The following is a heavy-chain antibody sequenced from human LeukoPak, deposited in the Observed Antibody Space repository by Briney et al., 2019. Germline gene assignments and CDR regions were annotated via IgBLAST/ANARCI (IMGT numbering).Heavy chain of an antibody. J-gene: IGHJ3*02. CDR2: INPSGGST. Sequence: ASVKVSCTASGYTFTSYYMHWVRQAPGQGLEWMGIINPSGGSTSYAQKFQGRVTMTRDMSTSTVYMELSSLRSEDTAVYYCARDFSTTHAFDIWGQGTMVTVSS. CDR3: ARDFSTTHAFDI. D-gene: IGHD2-2*01. CDR1: GYTFTSYY. V-gene: IGHV1-46*01.